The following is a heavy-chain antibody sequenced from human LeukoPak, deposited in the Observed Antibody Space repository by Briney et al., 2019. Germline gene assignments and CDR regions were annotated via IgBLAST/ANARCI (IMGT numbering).Heavy chain of an antibody. CDR2: ISGSGGST. V-gene: IGHV3-23*01. Sequence: PGGSLRLSCAASGLTFSSYAMSSVRQAPGKGLEWVSAISGSGGSTYYADSVKGRFTISRDNSKNTLYLQMNSLRAEDTAVYYCAKDRNYYDSSGYFDYWGQGTLVTVSS. CDR1: GLTFSSYA. CDR3: AKDRNYYDSSGYFDY. J-gene: IGHJ4*02. D-gene: IGHD3-22*01.